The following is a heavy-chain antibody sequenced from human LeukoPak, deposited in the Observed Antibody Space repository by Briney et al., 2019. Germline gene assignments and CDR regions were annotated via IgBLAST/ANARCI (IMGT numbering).Heavy chain of an antibody. V-gene: IGHV3-23*01. Sequence: GGSLRLSCAASGFTFSSYAMSWVRQASGKGLEWVSAISGSGGSTYYADSVKGRFTISRDNSKNTLYLQMNSLRAEDTAVYYCAKEIGYYDSSGYFDYWGQGTLVTVSS. CDR1: GFTFSSYA. CDR2: ISGSGGST. D-gene: IGHD3-22*01. CDR3: AKEIGYYDSSGYFDY. J-gene: IGHJ4*02.